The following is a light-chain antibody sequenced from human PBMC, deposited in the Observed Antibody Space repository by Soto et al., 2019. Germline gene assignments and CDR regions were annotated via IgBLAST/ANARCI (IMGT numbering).Light chain of an antibody. V-gene: IGKV3-20*01. Sequence: EMVLTHAPGTLSLSPGERATLSCRASQSISISYLAWYQQRPGQAPRLLIYGASGRATGIPGRFSGTGSGTDFTLTINRLEPEDFAVYYCQQYDSSPPFALTFGGGTKVDIK. CDR2: GAS. CDR1: QSISISY. CDR3: QQYDSSPPFALT. J-gene: IGKJ4*01.